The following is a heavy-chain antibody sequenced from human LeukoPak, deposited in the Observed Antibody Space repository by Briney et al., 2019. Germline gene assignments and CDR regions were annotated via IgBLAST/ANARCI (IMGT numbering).Heavy chain of an antibody. CDR3: AKGLPTVTIGYFDY. CDR1: GFTFDDYA. V-gene: IGHV3-9*01. CDR2: ISWNSGSI. J-gene: IGHJ4*02. Sequence: GGSPRLSCAASGFTFDDYAMHWVRQAPGKGLEWVSGISWNSGSIGYADSVKGRFTISRDNAKNSLYLQMNSLRAEDTALYYCAKGLPTVTIGYFDYWGQGALVTVSS. D-gene: IGHD4-17*01.